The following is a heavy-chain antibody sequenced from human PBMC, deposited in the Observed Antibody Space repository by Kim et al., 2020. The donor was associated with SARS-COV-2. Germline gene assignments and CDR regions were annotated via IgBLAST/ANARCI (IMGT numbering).Heavy chain of an antibody. CDR3: ATAPAVAGPPYYYYYGMDV. Sequence: ASVKVSCKVSGYTLTELSRHWVRQAPGKGLEWMGGFDPEDGETIYAQKFQGRVTMTEDTSTDTAYMELSSLRSEDTAVYYCATAPAVAGPPYYYYYGMDVWGQGTTVTVSS. J-gene: IGHJ6*02. V-gene: IGHV1-24*01. CDR2: FDPEDGET. D-gene: IGHD6-19*01. CDR1: GYTLTELS.